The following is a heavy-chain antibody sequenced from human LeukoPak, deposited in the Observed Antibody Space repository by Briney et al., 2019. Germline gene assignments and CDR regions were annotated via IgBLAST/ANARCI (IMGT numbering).Heavy chain of an antibody. Sequence: GASVKVSCKASGYTFTSYGISWLRQAPGQRLEWMGWISAYNGNTNYAQKLQGRVTMTTDTSTSTAYMELRSLRSDDTAVYYCARDDITMVQEVIRRRGYDYWGQGTLVTVSS. J-gene: IGHJ4*02. D-gene: IGHD3-10*01. V-gene: IGHV1-18*01. CDR3: ARDDITMVQEVIRRRGYDY. CDR2: ISAYNGNT. CDR1: GYTFTSYG.